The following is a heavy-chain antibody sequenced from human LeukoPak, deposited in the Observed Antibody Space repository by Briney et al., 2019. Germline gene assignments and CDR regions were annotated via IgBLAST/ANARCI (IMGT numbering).Heavy chain of an antibody. CDR3: ARASVWQGYAFDI. CDR2: INHSGST. CDR1: GGSFSAYY. J-gene: IGHJ3*02. D-gene: IGHD3-16*01. V-gene: IGHV4-34*01. Sequence: SETLSLTCAVYGGSFSAYYWSWIRQPPGKGLEWIGEINHSGSTNYNPSLKSRVTISVDTSKNQFSLKLSSVTAADTAVYYCARASVWQGYAFDIWGQGTMVTVSS.